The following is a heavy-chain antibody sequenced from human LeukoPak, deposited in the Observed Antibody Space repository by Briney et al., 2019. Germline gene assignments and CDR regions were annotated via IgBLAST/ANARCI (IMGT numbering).Heavy chain of an antibody. J-gene: IGHJ4*02. V-gene: IGHV5-51*01. CDR3: ARPYDSSGYPFDY. CDR1: GYSFTSYW. Sequence: GESLKISCKGSGYSFTSYWIGWVRQMPGKGLEWMGIIYPGDSDTRYSPSFQGQVTISADKSISTAYLQRSSLKASDTAMYHCARPYDSSGYPFDYWGQGTLVTVSS. CDR2: IYPGDSDT. D-gene: IGHD3-22*01.